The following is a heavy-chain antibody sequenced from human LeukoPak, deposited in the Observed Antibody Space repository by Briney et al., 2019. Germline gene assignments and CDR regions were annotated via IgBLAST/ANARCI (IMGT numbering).Heavy chain of an antibody. J-gene: IGHJ4*02. D-gene: IGHD1-26*01. Sequence: PAETLSLTCTVSGGSISSYYWNWIGQPPGKGLEWIGYGSYSGSTDYNPSLKSRVTISVDTSKNQFSLKLSSVTAADTAVYYCARAYGSYSFDYWGQGTLVTVTS. CDR2: GSYSGST. V-gene: IGHV4-59*01. CDR1: GGSISSYY. CDR3: ARAYGSYSFDY.